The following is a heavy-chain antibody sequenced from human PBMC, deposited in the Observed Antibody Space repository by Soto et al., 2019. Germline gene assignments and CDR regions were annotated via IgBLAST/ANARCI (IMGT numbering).Heavy chain of an antibody. J-gene: IGHJ4*01. CDR3: AVGDYGDSYFDY. CDR1: GFTFSSYG. CDR2: IWYDGSNK. V-gene: IGHV3-33*01. D-gene: IGHD4-17*01. Sequence: GGSLRLYCAGAGFTFSSYGMHWVRQAPGKGLEWVAVIWYDGSNKYYADSVKGRFTISRDNSKNTLYLQMNSPRAEDTAVYYCAVGDYGDSYFDYWGQGTLVTVSS.